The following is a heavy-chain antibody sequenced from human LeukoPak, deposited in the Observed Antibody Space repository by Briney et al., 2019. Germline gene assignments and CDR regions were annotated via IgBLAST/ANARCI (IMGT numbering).Heavy chain of an antibody. CDR3: AKAAPDTTYFDY. CDR1: GFTFSSYS. Sequence: GGSLRLSCAASGFTFSSYSMNWVRQAPGKGLEWVSAISSNGDTIYYADSVKGRFTTSRDNSKNTLYLQVNSLRAVDTAVYYCAKAAPDTTYFDYWGQGTLVTVSS. J-gene: IGHJ4*02. CDR2: ISSNGDTI. D-gene: IGHD2/OR15-2a*01. V-gene: IGHV3-23*01.